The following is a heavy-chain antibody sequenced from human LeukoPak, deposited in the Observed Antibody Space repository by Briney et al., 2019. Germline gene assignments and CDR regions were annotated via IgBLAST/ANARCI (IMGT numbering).Heavy chain of an antibody. J-gene: IGHJ4*02. Sequence: GGSLRLSCAASGFTFSSYAMHWVRQAPGKGLEWVAVISYDGSNKYYADSVKGRFTISRDNSKNTLYLQMNSLRAEDTAVYYSSRDTITMVRGVISHVDYWGQGTLVIVSS. V-gene: IGHV3-30*04. CDR3: SRDTITMVRGVISHVDY. D-gene: IGHD3-10*01. CDR1: GFTFSSYA. CDR2: ISYDGSNK.